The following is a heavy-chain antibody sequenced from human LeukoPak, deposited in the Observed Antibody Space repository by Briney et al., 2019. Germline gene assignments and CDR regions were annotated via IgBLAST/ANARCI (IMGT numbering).Heavy chain of an antibody. J-gene: IGHJ5*02. CDR3: ARGPLVRLPSSFDP. V-gene: IGHV1-8*01. Sequence: ASVKVPCKASGYTFTSYDINWVRQATGQGLEWMGWMNPNSGNTGSAQRFQGRVTMNRDTSIGTAYMELSSLRSEDTAVYYCARGPLVRLPSSFDPWGQGTLVTVSS. CDR2: MNPNSGNT. CDR1: GYTFTSYD. D-gene: IGHD3-16*02.